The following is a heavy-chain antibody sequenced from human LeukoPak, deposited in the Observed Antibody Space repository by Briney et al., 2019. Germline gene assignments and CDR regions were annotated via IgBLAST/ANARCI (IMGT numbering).Heavy chain of an antibody. D-gene: IGHD3-3*01. CDR1: GYTFSGYY. Sequence: ASVKVSCKASGYTFSGYYIHWVRQAPGQGLEWMGRINPNSGGTNYAQNFQARVTMTSDTSISTAYMELSSLRSEDTAVYYCARGLFVSGFDPWGQGTLVTVSS. J-gene: IGHJ5*02. CDR3: ARGLFVSGFDP. V-gene: IGHV1-2*06. CDR2: INPNSGGT.